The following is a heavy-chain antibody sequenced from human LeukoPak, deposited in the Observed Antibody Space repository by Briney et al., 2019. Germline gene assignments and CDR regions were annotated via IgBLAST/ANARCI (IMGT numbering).Heavy chain of an antibody. J-gene: IGHJ5*02. Sequence: PGGSLRLSCAASGFNFSSYGMHWVRQAPGKGLEWVAFIRYDGSNKYYADSVKGRFTISRDNAKNSLYLQMNSLRAEDTAVYYCARAGRRFDPWGQGTLVTVSS. CDR1: GFNFSSYG. V-gene: IGHV3-30*02. CDR3: ARAGRRFDP. CDR2: IRYDGSNK. D-gene: IGHD6-25*01.